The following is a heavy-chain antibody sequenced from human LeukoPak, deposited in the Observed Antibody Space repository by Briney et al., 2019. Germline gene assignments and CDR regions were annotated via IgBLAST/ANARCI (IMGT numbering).Heavy chain of an antibody. Sequence: ASVKVSCKASGGTFSSYAISWVRQAPGQGLEWMGGIIPIFGTANYAQKFQGRVTITADESTSTAYMELSSLRSEDTAVYYCARAGIGYCTNGVCLFPLDYWGQGTLVTVSS. CDR3: ARAGIGYCTNGVCLFPLDY. CDR1: GGTFSSYA. D-gene: IGHD2-8*01. V-gene: IGHV1-69*13. J-gene: IGHJ4*02. CDR2: IIPIFGTA.